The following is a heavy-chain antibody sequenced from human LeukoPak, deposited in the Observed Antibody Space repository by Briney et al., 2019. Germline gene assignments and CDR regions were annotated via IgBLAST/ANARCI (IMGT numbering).Heavy chain of an antibody. Sequence: SVTLSLTCAVYGGSFSGYYWGWIRQPPGEGLEWIGSIYYSGNTYYNPSLTSRVTISVDTSKNQCSLKLSSVTAADTAVYYCARPIRSNYGDYPLRYWGQGTLVTVSS. D-gene: IGHD4-17*01. CDR2: IYYSGNT. J-gene: IGHJ4*02. CDR3: ARPIRSNYGDYPLRY. V-gene: IGHV4-39*01. CDR1: GGSFSGYY.